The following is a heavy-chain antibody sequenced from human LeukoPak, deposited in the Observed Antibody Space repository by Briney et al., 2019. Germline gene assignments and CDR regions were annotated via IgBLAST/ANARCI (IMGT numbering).Heavy chain of an antibody. D-gene: IGHD3-10*01. J-gene: IGHJ4*02. CDR3: ARDLSGGGLDY. CDR1: GFTFSSYA. Sequence: GGSLRLSCAASGFTFSSYAMHWVRQAPGKGLEYVSAITSNGGSTSYANSVKGRFTISRDISKNTLYLQMGSLRAEDMAVYYCARDLSGGGLDYWGQGTLVTVSS. V-gene: IGHV3-64*01. CDR2: ITSNGGST.